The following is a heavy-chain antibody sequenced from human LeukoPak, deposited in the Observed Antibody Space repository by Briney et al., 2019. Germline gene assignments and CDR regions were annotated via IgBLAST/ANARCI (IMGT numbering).Heavy chain of an antibody. J-gene: IGHJ4*02. D-gene: IGHD3-22*01. Sequence: GGSLRLSCAASGFTFSSYGMHWVRQAPGKGLEWVAVISYDGSNKYYADSVKGRFTISRDNSKNTLHLQMNSLRAEDTAVYYCAKEFYYDSSGYYPTLDYWGQGTLVTVSS. CDR3: AKEFYYDSSGYYPTLDY. CDR2: ISYDGSNK. CDR1: GFTFSSYG. V-gene: IGHV3-30*18.